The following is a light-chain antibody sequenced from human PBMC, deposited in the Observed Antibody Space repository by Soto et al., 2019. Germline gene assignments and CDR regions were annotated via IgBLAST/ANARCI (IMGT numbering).Light chain of an antibody. CDR3: CSYTSSSLGV. CDR1: NSDVGGYDF. J-gene: IGLJ1*01. Sequence: QSALTQPASVSGSPGQSITISCTGTNSDVGGYDFVSWYQQHPGKVPKLMIYEGNKRPSGVSNRFSGSKSGNTASLTISGLQAEDEADYYCCSYTSSSLGVFGTGTKLTVL. CDR2: EGN. V-gene: IGLV2-14*02.